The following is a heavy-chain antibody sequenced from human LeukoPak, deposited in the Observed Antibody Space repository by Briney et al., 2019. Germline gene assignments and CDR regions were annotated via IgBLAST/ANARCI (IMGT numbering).Heavy chain of an antibody. CDR3: ARVKRQWLVFDP. CDR1: GGSISSGSYY. V-gene: IGHV4-31*03. D-gene: IGHD6-19*01. Sequence: SETLSLTCTVSGGSISSGSYYWSWLRQHPGKGLEWIGYIYYSGSTYYNPSLKSRVTISVDTSKNQFSLKLSSVTAADTAVYYCARVKRQWLVFDPWGQGTLVTVSS. J-gene: IGHJ5*02. CDR2: IYYSGST.